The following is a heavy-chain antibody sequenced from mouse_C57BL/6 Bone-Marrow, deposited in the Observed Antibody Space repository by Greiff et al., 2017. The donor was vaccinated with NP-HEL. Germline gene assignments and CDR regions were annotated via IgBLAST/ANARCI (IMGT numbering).Heavy chain of an antibody. V-gene: IGHV1-50*01. CDR2: IDPSDSYT. J-gene: IGHJ4*01. D-gene: IGHD4-1*01. Sequence: QVQLKESGAELVKPGASVKLSCKASGYTFTSYWMQWVKQRPGQGLEWIGEIDPSDSYTNYNQKFKGKATLTVDTSASTAYMQLSSLTSEDSAVYYCARTGYYAMDYWGQGTSVTVSS. CDR1: GYTFTSYW. CDR3: ARTGYYAMDY.